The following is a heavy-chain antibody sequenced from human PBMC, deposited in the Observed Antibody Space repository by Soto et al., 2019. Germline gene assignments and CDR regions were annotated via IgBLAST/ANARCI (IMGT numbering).Heavy chain of an antibody. V-gene: IGHV1-69*06. CDR2: TIPVFNTA. CDR3: ARGVYGSGNYYTGPSAFDI. D-gene: IGHD3-10*01. Sequence: QVQLEQSGAEVKKPGSSVKISCKASGGTLSDHGVSWLRQAPGQGLEWVGGTIPVFNTAHYAPKFQGRVTIAADKSTILAYMELGSLRSDDTAFYYCARGVYGSGNYYTGPSAFDIWGQGTLVIVSS. J-gene: IGHJ3*02. CDR1: GGTLSDHG.